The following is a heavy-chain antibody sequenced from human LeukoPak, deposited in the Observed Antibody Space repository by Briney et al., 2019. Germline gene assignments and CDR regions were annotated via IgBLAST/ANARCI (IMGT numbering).Heavy chain of an antibody. D-gene: IGHD5-24*01. Sequence: ASVKVSCKASGYTFTSYDINWVRQATGQGLEWMGIINPSGGSTSYAQKFQGRVTMTRDTSTSTVYMELSSLRSEDTAVYYCARAGWLQYFDYWGQGTLVTVSS. J-gene: IGHJ4*02. CDR1: GYTFTSYD. CDR3: ARAGWLQYFDY. CDR2: INPSGGST. V-gene: IGHV1-46*01.